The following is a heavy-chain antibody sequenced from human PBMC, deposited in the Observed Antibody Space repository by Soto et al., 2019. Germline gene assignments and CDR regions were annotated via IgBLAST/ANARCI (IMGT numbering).Heavy chain of an antibody. CDR1: GGSISSGGYS. Sequence: SETLSLTCAVSGGSISSGGYSWSWIRQPPGKGLEWIGYIYHSGSTYYNPSLKSRVTISVDRSKNQFSLKLSSVTAADTAVYYCARTQWQQVDYWGQGTLVTVSS. V-gene: IGHV4-30-2*01. D-gene: IGHD6-13*01. J-gene: IGHJ4*02. CDR3: ARTQWQQVDY. CDR2: IYHSGST.